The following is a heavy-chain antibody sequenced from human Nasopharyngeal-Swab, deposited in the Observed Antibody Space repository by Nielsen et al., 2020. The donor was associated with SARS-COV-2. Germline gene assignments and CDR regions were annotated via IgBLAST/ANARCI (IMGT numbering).Heavy chain of an antibody. CDR2: ISSSGDST. D-gene: IGHD3-3*01. CDR3: ARGVSGPAIFGVVPDV. Sequence: GGSLRLSCAASGFTFSTYGMHWVRQALGKGLEYISAISSSGDSTYYANSVRGRFTISRDNSENTLYLQMGSLRADDMAVYYCARGVSGPAIFGVVPDVWGKGTTVTVSS. CDR1: GFTFSTYG. J-gene: IGHJ6*04. V-gene: IGHV3-64*01.